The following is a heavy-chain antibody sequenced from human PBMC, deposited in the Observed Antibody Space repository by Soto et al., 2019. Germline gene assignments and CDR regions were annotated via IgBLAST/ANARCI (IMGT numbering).Heavy chain of an antibody. D-gene: IGHD3-3*01. CDR2: IKQDGSEK. J-gene: IGHJ6*02. CDR1: GFTFSSYW. V-gene: IGHV3-7*01. CDR3: AKHGVVPYYGMDV. Sequence: EVQLVESGGGLVQPGGSLRLSCAASGFTFSSYWMSWVRQAPGKGLEWVANIKQDGSEKYYVDSVKGRFTISRDNAKNSLYLQMNNLRAEDTAVYYWAKHGVVPYYGMDVWGQGNTVTVSS.